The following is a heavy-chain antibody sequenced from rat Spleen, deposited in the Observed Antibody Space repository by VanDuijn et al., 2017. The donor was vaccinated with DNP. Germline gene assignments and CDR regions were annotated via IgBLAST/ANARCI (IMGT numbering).Heavy chain of an antibody. J-gene: IGHJ1*01. Sequence: EVQLVESGGDLVQPGRSLKLSCVASGFTFNKYWMTWIRQVPGKGLEWVAYISYDGGITAYGDSVKGRFTISRDNAKSTLYLQMNSLRSEDMATYYCVRPDYYFGSYPFFWGPGTMVTVSS. CDR3: VRPDYYFGSYPFF. V-gene: IGHV5-31*01. CDR2: ISYDGGIT. D-gene: IGHD1-12*02. CDR1: GFTFNKYW.